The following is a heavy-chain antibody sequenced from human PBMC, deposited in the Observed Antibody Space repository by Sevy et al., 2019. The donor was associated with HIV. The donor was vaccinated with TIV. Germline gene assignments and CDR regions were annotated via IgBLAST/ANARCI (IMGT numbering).Heavy chain of an antibody. J-gene: IGHJ3*02. D-gene: IGHD2-15*01. Sequence: ASVKVSCKASGGTFSSYAISWVRQAPGQGLEWMGGIIPIFGTANYAQKFQGRVTITADESTSTAYMELSSLRSEDTAVYYCARDGIGRGPLTQDAFDIWGQGTMVTVSS. CDR2: IIPIFGTA. CDR1: GGTFSSYA. CDR3: ARDGIGRGPLTQDAFDI. V-gene: IGHV1-69*13.